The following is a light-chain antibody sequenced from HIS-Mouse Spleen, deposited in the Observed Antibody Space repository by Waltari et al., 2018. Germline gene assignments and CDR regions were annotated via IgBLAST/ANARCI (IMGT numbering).Light chain of an antibody. Sequence: QSALTQPASVSGSPGQSITISCTGTSRDVGCYNYVSWYQQHPGKAPKLMIYEVSNRPSGVSNRFSGSKSGNTASLTISGLQAEDEADYYCSSYTSSSTPFVFGTGTKVTVL. V-gene: IGLV2-14*01. CDR3: SSYTSSSTPFV. CDR1: SRDVGCYNY. CDR2: EVS. J-gene: IGLJ1*01.